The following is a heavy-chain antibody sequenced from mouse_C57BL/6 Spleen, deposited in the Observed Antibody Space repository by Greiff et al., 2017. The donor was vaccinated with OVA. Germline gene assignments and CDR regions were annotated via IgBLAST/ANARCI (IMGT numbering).Heavy chain of an antibody. Sequence: EVKLVESEGGLVQPGSSMKLSCTASGFTFSDYYMAWVRQVPEKGLEWVANINYDGSSTYYLDSLKSRFIISRDNAKNILYLQMSSLKSEDTATYYCARGSDYGSYFDYWGQGTTLTVSS. V-gene: IGHV5-16*01. CDR3: ARGSDYGSYFDY. CDR2: INYDGSST. J-gene: IGHJ2*01. D-gene: IGHD1-1*01. CDR1: GFTFSDYY.